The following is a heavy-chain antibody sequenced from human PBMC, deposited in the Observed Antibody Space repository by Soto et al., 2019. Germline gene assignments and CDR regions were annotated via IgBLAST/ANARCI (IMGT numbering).Heavy chain of an antibody. CDR1: GYTFNRHG. Sequence: ASVKVSCKASGYTFNRHGISWVRQAPGQGLEWMGWISCYNGDTNYAQKLQGRVTMTRDTSTSSVYMELRSLRSDDTAVYYCARGARYYYDSSGYYYDAFDIWGQGTMVTVSS. CDR2: ISCYNGDT. J-gene: IGHJ3*02. CDR3: ARGARYYYDSSGYYYDAFDI. D-gene: IGHD3-22*01. V-gene: IGHV1-18*01.